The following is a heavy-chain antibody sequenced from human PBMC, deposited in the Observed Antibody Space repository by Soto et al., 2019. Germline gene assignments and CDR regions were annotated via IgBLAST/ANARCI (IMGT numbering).Heavy chain of an antibody. J-gene: IGHJ6*02. D-gene: IGHD5-18*01. CDR1: GGSISSSSYY. CDR2: IYYSGST. Sequence: QLQLQESGPGLVKPSETLSLTCTVSGGSISSSSYYWGWIRQPPGKGLEWIGSIYYSGSTYYNPSLQSRVTISVDTSKNQFSLKLSSVTAADTAVYYCARIFSGGYGYGFYYYGMDVWGQGTTVTVSS. V-gene: IGHV4-39*01. CDR3: ARIFSGGYGYGFYYYGMDV.